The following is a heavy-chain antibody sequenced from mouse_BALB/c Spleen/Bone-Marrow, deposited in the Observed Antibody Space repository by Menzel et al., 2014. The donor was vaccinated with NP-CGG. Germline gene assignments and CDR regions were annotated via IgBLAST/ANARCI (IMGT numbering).Heavy chain of an antibody. CDR2: IWDGGSA. V-gene: IGHV2-9*02. Sequence: QVQLKESGPGLVAPSQCLSISCTVSGFSLINYGIHWVRQPPGKGLEWLGIIWDGGSANYNSALMSRLSISKDNSRSQVFLKMTSLQTDDTAMYYCAREGGLVYWGQGTLVTVSA. J-gene: IGHJ3*01. CDR3: AREGGLVY. CDR1: GFSLINYG.